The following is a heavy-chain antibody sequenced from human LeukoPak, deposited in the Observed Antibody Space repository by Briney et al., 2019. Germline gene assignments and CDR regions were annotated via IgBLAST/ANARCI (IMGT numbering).Heavy chain of an antibody. D-gene: IGHD2-2*01. Sequence: SETLSLTCTVSGGSISGSSYYWGWIRHLPGKGLECIGSIYHSGSTYYNPSLKSRVIISVDTSKNQFALKLSSVTAADTAVYYCARDSPRGRTFYYGMDVWGQGTTVTVSS. CDR1: GGSISGSSYY. CDR3: ARDSPRGRTFYYGMDV. J-gene: IGHJ6*02. CDR2: IYHSGST. V-gene: IGHV4-39*06.